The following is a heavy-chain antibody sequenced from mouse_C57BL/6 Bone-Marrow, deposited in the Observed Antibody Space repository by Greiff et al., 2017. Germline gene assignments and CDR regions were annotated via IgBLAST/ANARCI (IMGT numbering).Heavy chain of an antibody. CDR1: GYTFTSYW. Sequence: QVQLQQPGAELVKPGASVKLSCKASGYTFTSYWMQWVKQRPGQGLEWIGEIDPSDSYTNYNQKFKGKATLTVDTSSSTAYMQRSSLTSEDSAVYYGARDGYYYFDYWGQGTTLTVAS. V-gene: IGHV1-50*01. CDR2: IDPSDSYT. CDR3: ARDGYYYFDY. J-gene: IGHJ2*01. D-gene: IGHD2-3*01.